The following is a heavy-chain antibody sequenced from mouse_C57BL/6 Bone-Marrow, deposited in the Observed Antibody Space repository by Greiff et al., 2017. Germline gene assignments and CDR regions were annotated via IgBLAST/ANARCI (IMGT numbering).Heavy chain of an antibody. CDR2: ISDGGSYT. D-gene: IGHD2-1*01. CDR1: GFTFSSYA. CDR3: ARVTILYPFAY. J-gene: IGHJ3*01. Sequence: DVKLVESGGGLVKPGGSLKLSCAASGFTFSSYAMSWVRQTPEKRLEWVATISDGGSYTYYPDNVKGRFTISRDNAKNNLYLHMSHLKSEDTAMYYCARVTILYPFAYWGQGTLVTVSA. V-gene: IGHV5-4*03.